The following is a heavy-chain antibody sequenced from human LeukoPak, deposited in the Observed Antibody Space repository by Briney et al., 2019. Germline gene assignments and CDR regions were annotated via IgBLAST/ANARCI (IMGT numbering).Heavy chain of an antibody. CDR3: ARVAAVAGTGNWFDP. CDR2: IYTSGST. V-gene: IGHV4-61*02. Sequence: SETLSLTCTVSGGSISSGSYYWSWIRQPAGKGLEWMGRIYTSGSTNYNPSLKSRVTISVDTSKNQFSLKLSSVTAADTAVYYCARVAAVAGTGNWFDPWGQGTLVTVSS. J-gene: IGHJ5*02. CDR1: GGSISSGSYY. D-gene: IGHD6-19*01.